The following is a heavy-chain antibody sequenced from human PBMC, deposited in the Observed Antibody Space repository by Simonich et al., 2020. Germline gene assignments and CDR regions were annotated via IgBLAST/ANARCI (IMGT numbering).Heavy chain of an antibody. Sequence: EVQLVESGGGLVQPGGSLRLSCAASGFTFSSYDMHWVRQATGKGMEWAPAICTAGDQSYPGSVKGRLTISRENAKNSLYLQMNSLRAGDTAVYYCARGGYSGSYNWFDPWGQGTLVTVSS. CDR2: ICTAGDQ. CDR3: ARGGYSGSYNWFDP. J-gene: IGHJ5*02. CDR1: GFTFSSYD. V-gene: IGHV3-13*05. D-gene: IGHD1-26*01.